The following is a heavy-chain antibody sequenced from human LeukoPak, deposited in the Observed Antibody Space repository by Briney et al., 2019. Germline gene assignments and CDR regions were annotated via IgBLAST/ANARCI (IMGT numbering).Heavy chain of an antibody. Sequence: SGGSLRLSCAASGFTLSNYAMRWVRQAPGKGPEWVAGISYSSGSIYYSDSVKGRFTISRDNSKNTLYLQMNSLRAADTAVYYCAKDVLRLNYGYFDLWGRGTLVSVSS. CDR3: AKDVLRLNYGYFDL. D-gene: IGHD2-21*02. J-gene: IGHJ2*01. V-gene: IGHV3-23*01. CDR1: GFTLSNYA. CDR2: ISYSSGSI.